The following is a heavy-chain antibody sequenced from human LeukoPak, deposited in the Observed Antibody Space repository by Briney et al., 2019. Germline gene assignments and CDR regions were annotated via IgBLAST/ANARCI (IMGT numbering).Heavy chain of an antibody. V-gene: IGHV1-18*01. CDR1: GYTFTSYG. CDR3: ARTKAPPDPWAWFDP. D-gene: IGHD1-14*01. CDR2: ISAYSTYNGNT. Sequence: ASVKVSCKASGYTFTSYGISWVRQAPGQGPEWMGWISAYSTYNGNTNYAQKFQGRVTMTTDTSSSTVYMELRSLRPDDTAVYYCARTKAPPDPWAWFDPWGQGTLVTV. J-gene: IGHJ5*02.